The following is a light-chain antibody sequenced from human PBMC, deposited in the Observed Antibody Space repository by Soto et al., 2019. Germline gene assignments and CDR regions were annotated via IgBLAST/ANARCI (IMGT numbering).Light chain of an antibody. J-gene: IGKJ3*01. V-gene: IGKV3-15*01. Sequence: EMVMTQSPATLSVSPGERVTLSCMASESVHSNLSWYQQKPGQGPSLLIYYASTRVTGVPDRFSGSGSGTEFTLTISSLQSEDFGVYYCQHSSNCPPTFGPGTKVEIK. CDR2: YAS. CDR3: QHSSNCPPT. CDR1: ESVHSN.